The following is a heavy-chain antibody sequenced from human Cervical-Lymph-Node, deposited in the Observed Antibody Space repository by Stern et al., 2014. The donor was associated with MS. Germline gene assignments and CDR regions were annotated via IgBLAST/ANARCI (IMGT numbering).Heavy chain of an antibody. J-gene: IGHJ4*02. CDR3: ARGGGGYSYGLDY. Sequence: QVQLVQSGAEVRKPGASVKVSCKASGYTFTRYGIHWVRPAPGQRLEWMGWINAGHGNTKYSQEFQGRVTITRDTSASTAYMELGSLRSEDMAVYYCARGGGGYSYGLDYWGQGTLVTVSS. D-gene: IGHD5-18*01. CDR1: GYTFTRYG. V-gene: IGHV1-3*03. CDR2: INAGHGNT.